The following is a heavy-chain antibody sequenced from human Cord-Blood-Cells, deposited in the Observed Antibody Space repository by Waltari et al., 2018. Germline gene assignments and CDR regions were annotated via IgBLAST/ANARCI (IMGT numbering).Heavy chain of an antibody. V-gene: IGHV3-53*02. CDR2: IYSGRST. J-gene: IGHJ4*02. Sequence: EVQLVETGGGLIQPGGSLRLSCAASGFTVSSNYMSWVRQAPGKGLEWVSVIYSGRSTYYADSVKGRFTISRDNSKNTLYLQMNSLRAEDTAVYYCARIAAAGKKGFDYWGQGTLVTVSS. CDR1: GFTVSSNY. D-gene: IGHD6-13*01. CDR3: ARIAAAGKKGFDY.